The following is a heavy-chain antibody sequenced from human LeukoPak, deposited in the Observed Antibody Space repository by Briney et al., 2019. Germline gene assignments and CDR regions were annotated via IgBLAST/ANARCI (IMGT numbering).Heavy chain of an antibody. J-gene: IGHJ4*02. CDR3: ARALDYYDSSGERAYYFDY. CDR1: GVSISSGDYY. V-gene: IGHV4-30-4*01. Sequence: SETLSLTCTVSGVSISSGDYYWGWIRQPPGKGLEWIGYIYYSGSTYYNPSLKSRFTISVDTSKNQFSLKLSSVTAADTAVYYCARALDYYDSSGERAYYFDYWGQGTLVTVSS. D-gene: IGHD3-22*01. CDR2: IYYSGST.